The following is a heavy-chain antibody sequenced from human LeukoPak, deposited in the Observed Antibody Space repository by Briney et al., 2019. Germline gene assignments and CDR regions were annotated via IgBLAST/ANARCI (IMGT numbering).Heavy chain of an antibody. J-gene: IGHJ4*02. D-gene: IGHD2-2*01. CDR2: IYYSGST. V-gene: IGHV4-59*01. CDR3: ARGGPRYCSSTSCYPPRY. Sequence: SETLSLTCTVSGGSISSYYWSWIRQPPGKGLEWIGYIYYSGSTNYNPSLKSRVTISVDTSKNQFSLKLGSVTAADTAVYYCARGGPRYCSSTSCYPPRYWGQGTLVTVSS. CDR1: GGSISSYY.